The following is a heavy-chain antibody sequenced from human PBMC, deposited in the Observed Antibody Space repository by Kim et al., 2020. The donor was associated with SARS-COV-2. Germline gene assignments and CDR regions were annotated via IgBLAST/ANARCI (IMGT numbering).Heavy chain of an antibody. CDR3: ASPLYYCGSGTPADWYFDL. Sequence: GRFTISRDNSKNTLYLQMNSLRAEDTAVYYCASPLYYCGSGTPADWYFDLWGRGTLVTVSS. J-gene: IGHJ2*01. V-gene: IGHV3-30*06. D-gene: IGHD3-10*01.